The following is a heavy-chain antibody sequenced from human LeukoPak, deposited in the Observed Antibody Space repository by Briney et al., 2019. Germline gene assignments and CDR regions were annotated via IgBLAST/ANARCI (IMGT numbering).Heavy chain of an antibody. D-gene: IGHD1-26*01. CDR2: INHSGST. V-gene: IGHV4-34*01. Sequence: PSETLSLTCAVYGGSFSGYYWSWIRQPPGKGLEWIGEINHSGSTNYNPSLKSRVTISVDTSKNQFSLKLSSVTAADTAVYYCARGPPAEWGLLLVWYFDLWGRGTLVTVSS. J-gene: IGHJ2*01. CDR3: ARGPPAEWGLLLVWYFDL. CDR1: GGSFSGYY.